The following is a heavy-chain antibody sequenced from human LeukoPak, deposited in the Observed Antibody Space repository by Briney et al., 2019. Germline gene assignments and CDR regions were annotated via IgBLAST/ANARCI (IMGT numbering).Heavy chain of an antibody. Sequence: GASVKVSCKASGGTFSSYAISWVRQAPGQGLEWMGGIIPIFGTANYAQKFQGRVTITADESTSTAYMELSSLRSEDTAVYYCARSGGTLIEQLSTFDYWGQGTLVTVSS. CDR3: ARSGGTLIEQLSTFDY. CDR2: IIPIFGTA. D-gene: IGHD6-13*01. V-gene: IGHV1-69*13. J-gene: IGHJ4*02. CDR1: GGTFSSYA.